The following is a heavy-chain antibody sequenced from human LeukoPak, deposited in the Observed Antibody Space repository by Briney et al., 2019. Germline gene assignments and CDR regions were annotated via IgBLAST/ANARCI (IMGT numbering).Heavy chain of an antibody. CDR3: ARAGSSPIDY. CDR1: GFTFSSYS. Sequence: PGGSLRLSCAASGFTFSSYSMNWVRQAPGKGLEWVSSISSSSSYIYYADSVKGRFTISRDNSKNTLYLQMNSLRAEDTAVYYCARAGSSPIDYWGQGTLVTVSS. V-gene: IGHV3-21*04. J-gene: IGHJ4*02. D-gene: IGHD6-13*01. CDR2: ISSSSSYI.